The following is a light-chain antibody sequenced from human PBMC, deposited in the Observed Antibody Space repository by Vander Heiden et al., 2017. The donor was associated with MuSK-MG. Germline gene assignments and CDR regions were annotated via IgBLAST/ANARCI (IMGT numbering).Light chain of an antibody. Sequence: DIVMTQSPLSLPVTPGEPASISCRSSQSLLHSNGYNYLDWYLQKPGQSPQLLIYLGSNRASGVPDRFSGSGSGTDFTLKISRVEAEHVRVYYCIQALQTPITFGQGTRMXIK. CDR2: LGS. V-gene: IGKV2-28*01. CDR3: IQALQTPIT. CDR1: QSLLHSNGYNY. J-gene: IGKJ5*01.